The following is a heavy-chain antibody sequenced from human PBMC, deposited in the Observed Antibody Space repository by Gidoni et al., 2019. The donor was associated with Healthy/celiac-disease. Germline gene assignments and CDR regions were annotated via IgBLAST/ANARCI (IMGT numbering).Heavy chain of an antibody. V-gene: IGHV4-59*01. CDR3: ARGSEAFDI. CDR1: GGSISSYY. J-gene: IGHJ3*02. CDR2: IYYSGST. Sequence: QVQLQASGPGLVKPSATLSLTCTVSGGSISSYYWSWIRQPPGKGLEWIGYIYYSGSTNYNPSLKSRVTISVDTSKNQFSLKLSSVTAADTAVYYCARGSEAFDIWGQGTMVTVSS.